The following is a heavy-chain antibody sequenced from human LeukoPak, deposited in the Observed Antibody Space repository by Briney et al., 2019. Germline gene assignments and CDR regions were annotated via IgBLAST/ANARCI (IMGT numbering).Heavy chain of an antibody. V-gene: IGHV3-23*01. CDR1: GFTFSSYA. CDR3: AKSTDYDFWIFQH. J-gene: IGHJ1*01. CDR2: ISGSGGST. Sequence: PGGSLRLSCAASGFTFSSYAMSWVRQAPGKGLEWVSAISGSGGSTYHADSVKGRLTISRDNSKNTLYLQMNSLRAEDTAVYYCAKSTDYDFWIFQHWGQGTLVIVSS. D-gene: IGHD3-3*01.